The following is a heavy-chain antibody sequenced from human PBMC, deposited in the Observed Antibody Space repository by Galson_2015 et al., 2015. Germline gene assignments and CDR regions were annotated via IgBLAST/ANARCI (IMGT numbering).Heavy chain of an antibody. D-gene: IGHD3-16*01. CDR1: GFTFSSYG. CDR3: ARASYLLGSVLDY. CDR2: IWYDGSNK. Sequence: SLRLSCAASGFTFSSYGMHWVRQAPGKGLEWVSVIWYDGSNKYYADSVKGRFTISRDNSKNTLYLQMNSLRAEDTAVYYCARASYLLGSVLDYWGQGTLVTVSS. V-gene: IGHV3-33*01. J-gene: IGHJ4*02.